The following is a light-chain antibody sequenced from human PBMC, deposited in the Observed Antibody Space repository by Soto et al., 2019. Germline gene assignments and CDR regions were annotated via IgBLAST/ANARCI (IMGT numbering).Light chain of an antibody. CDR3: TSYARSNIWV. Sequence: QSALTQPPSASGSPGQSVTISCTGTSSDVGGYNYVSWYQQYPGKAPKLMIYEVNKRPSGVPDRFSGFKSGNTASLTVSGLQPEDEADYHCTSYARSNIWVFGGGTKVTVL. J-gene: IGLJ3*02. CDR2: EVN. V-gene: IGLV2-8*01. CDR1: SSDVGGYNY.